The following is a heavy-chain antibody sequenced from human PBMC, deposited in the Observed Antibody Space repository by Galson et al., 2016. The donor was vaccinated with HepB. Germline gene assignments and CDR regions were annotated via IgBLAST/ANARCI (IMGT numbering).Heavy chain of an antibody. J-gene: IGHJ6*02. CDR1: GFTFSTYE. CDR2: SSTSGSSI. CDR3: ARVRIASGVYFGMDV. D-gene: IGHD6-13*01. V-gene: IGHV3-48*03. Sequence: SLRLSCAASGFTFSTYEMNRVRQAPGKGLEWISYSSTSGSSIYHADSVKGRFTISRDNAKNSLYLQMTSLRAEDTAVYYCARVRIASGVYFGMDVWGQGTTVTVSS.